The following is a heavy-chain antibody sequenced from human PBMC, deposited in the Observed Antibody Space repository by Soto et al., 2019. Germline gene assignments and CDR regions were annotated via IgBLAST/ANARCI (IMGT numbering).Heavy chain of an antibody. J-gene: IGHJ4*02. Sequence: GGSLRLSCAASGFTFSSYWMSWVRQAPGKGLEWVANIKEDGSEKYYVDSVKGRFTISRDNAKNSLYLQMNSLRAEDTAVYYCARDSVRGYYDSSGYFTALDYWGQGTLVTVSS. CDR3: ARDSVRGYYDSSGYFTALDY. CDR2: IKEDGSEK. CDR1: GFTFSSYW. D-gene: IGHD3-22*01. V-gene: IGHV3-7*01.